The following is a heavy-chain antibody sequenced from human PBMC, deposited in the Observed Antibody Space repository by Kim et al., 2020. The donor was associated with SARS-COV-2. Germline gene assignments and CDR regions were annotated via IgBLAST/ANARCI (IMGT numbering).Heavy chain of an antibody. CDR3: AREDYDSSGYHY. D-gene: IGHD3-22*01. J-gene: IGHJ4*02. Sequence: SYAQKVQGRVTMTRDTSTSTVYMELSSLRSEDTAVYYCAREDYDSSGYHYWGQGTLVTVSS. V-gene: IGHV1-46*01.